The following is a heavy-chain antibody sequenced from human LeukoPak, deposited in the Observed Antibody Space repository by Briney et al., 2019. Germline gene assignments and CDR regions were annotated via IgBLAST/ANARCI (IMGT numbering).Heavy chain of an antibody. CDR1: GFTFSSYA. D-gene: IGHD3-22*01. Sequence: GGSLRLSYAASGFTFSSYAMSWVRQAPGKGLEWVSGISGSGDNTYYADSVKGRFTISRDNSKNTLYVQVNSLGTEDTAAYYCAKGSYYDSSGSFYFDYWGQGTLVTVSS. V-gene: IGHV3-23*01. CDR2: ISGSGDNT. J-gene: IGHJ4*02. CDR3: AKGSYYDSSGSFYFDY.